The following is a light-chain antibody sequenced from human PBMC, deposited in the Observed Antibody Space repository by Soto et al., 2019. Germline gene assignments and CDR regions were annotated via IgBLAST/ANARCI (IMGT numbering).Light chain of an antibody. CDR2: DAS. V-gene: IGKV3-15*01. Sequence: EIVLTQSPATLSVSPGEGATLSCRASQSVSSKLAWYQQRPGPVPRLLIYDASTRATGIPSRLSGSGSGTEFTLTSSRLQSEDFEVYYSQQYDKWPLTFGGGTKVEIK. CDR1: QSVSSK. CDR3: QQYDKWPLT. J-gene: IGKJ4*01.